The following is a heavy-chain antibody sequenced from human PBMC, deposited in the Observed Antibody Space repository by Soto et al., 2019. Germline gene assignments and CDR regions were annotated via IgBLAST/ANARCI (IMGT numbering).Heavy chain of an antibody. D-gene: IGHD2-15*01. CDR2: IYNSGNT. CDR3: ARFDCSGGTCTPDDY. J-gene: IGHJ4*02. V-gene: IGHV4-4*07. Sequence: QVQLQESGPGLVKPSETLSLTCTVSGGSISGYYWSWIRQPAGKGLEWIGRIYNSGNTRYNPSLKSRVTMSVDTSKNQFSLRLSSVIAADTAVYYCARFDCSGGTCTPDDYWGQGTLVTVSS. CDR1: GGSISGYY.